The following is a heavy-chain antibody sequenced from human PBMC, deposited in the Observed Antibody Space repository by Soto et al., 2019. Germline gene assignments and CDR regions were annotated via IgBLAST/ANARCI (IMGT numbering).Heavy chain of an antibody. Sequence: SETLSLTCTVSGGSISSGGYYWSWIRQHPGKGLEWIGYIYYSGSTYYSPSLKSRVTISVDTSKNQFSLKLSSVTAADTAVYYCAREASRQGMSYFDYWGQGTLVTVSS. CDR3: AREASRQGMSYFDY. CDR2: IYYSGST. J-gene: IGHJ4*02. V-gene: IGHV4-31*03. D-gene: IGHD3-10*01. CDR1: GGSISSGGYY.